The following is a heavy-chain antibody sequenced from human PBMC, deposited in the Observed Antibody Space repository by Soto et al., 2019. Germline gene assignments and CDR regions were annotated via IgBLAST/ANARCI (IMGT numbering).Heavy chain of an antibody. V-gene: IGHV3-64*01. CDR2: ISGDAFST. D-gene: IGHD2-15*01. CDR3: AREKAAFDAFDI. CDR1: GFAFSRHG. J-gene: IGHJ3*02. Sequence: EVQLVESGGGLVQPGGSLRLSCAASGFAFSRHGLHWVRQAPGKGLEYVSAISGDAFSTYYANSVKGRFTISRDNSKNTLYLQMGSLGTEDTAVYYYAREKAAFDAFDIWGQGTMVTVSS.